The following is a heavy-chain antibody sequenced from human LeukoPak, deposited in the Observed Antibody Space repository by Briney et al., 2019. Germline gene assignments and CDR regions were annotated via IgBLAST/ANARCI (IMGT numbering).Heavy chain of an antibody. CDR2: IYYSGST. V-gene: IGHV4-59*01. J-gene: IGHJ5*02. CDR1: GGSISSYY. D-gene: IGHD6-13*01. CDR3: ARFIAAAGDNWFDP. Sequence: SETLSLTCTVSGGSISSYYWSWIRQPPGKGLEWIGYIYYSGSTNYNPSLKSRVTISVDPSKNQFSLKLSSVTAADTAVYYCARFIAAAGDNWFDPWGQGTLVTVSS.